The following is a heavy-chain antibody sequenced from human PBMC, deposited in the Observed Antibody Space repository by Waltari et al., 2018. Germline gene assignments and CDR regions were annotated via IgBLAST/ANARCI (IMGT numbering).Heavy chain of an antibody. J-gene: IGHJ4*02. D-gene: IGHD4-17*01. CDR3: AKDRVRADGESDIDY. Sequence: EVRLLESGGGLIQTGESLRLSCGVSGFSLTTFAMYWVRQAPGKGLEWVAEIGYAGNVAYSDSVRGRFTIFRDTSINMLYLQIDNLRADDTAVYYCAKDRVRADGESDIDYWGQGTLVSVSS. CDR2: IGYAGNV. CDR1: GFSLTTFA. V-gene: IGHV3-23*01.